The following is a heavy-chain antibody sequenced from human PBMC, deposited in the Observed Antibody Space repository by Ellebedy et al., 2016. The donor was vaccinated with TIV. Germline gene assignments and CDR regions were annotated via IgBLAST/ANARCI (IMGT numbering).Heavy chain of an antibody. CDR3: ARHPLGGDPYCDF. D-gene: IGHD2-21*02. J-gene: IGHJ4*02. CDR2: VNPSGGNT. Sequence: AASVKVSCKTSGYSFIRYYMHWLRQAPGQGIEWMGLVNPSGGNTIYAQNFQDRVTMTRDTSISTAYMELSRLRSDDTAVYYCARHPLGGDPYCDFWGQGTLVTVSS. V-gene: IGHV1-2*02. CDR1: GYSFIRYY.